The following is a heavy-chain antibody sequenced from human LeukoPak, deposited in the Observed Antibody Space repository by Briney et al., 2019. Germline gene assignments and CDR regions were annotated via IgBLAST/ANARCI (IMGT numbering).Heavy chain of an antibody. D-gene: IGHD2-8*02. CDR1: GFTFASYA. V-gene: IGHV3-23*05. CDR3: ATYRQVLLPFES. Sequence: GGSLRLSCAASGFTFASYAMAWVRQAPGKGLEWVSDITNSGRVHYADSVKGRFTISRDNSKNTLYLQMNSLRTEDTAVYYCATYRQVLLPFESWGQGTLVTVSS. CDR2: ITNSGRV. J-gene: IGHJ4*02.